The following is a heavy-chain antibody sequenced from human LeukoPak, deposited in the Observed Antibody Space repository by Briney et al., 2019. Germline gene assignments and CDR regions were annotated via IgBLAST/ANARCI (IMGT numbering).Heavy chain of an antibody. Sequence: ASVKVSCKASGYTFTSYGISWVRQAPGQGLEWMGWISAYNGNTNYAQKLQGRVTMTTDTSTSTAYMELRGLRSDDTAVYYCARLDGGGSGWYRFGLDHYYGMDVWGQGTTVTVSS. V-gene: IGHV1-18*01. CDR3: ARLDGGGSGWYRFGLDHYYGMDV. CDR1: GYTFTSYG. CDR2: ISAYNGNT. J-gene: IGHJ6*02. D-gene: IGHD6-19*01.